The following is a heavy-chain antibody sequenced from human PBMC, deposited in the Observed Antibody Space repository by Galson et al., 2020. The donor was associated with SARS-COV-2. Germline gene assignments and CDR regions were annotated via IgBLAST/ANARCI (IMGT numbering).Heavy chain of an antibody. D-gene: IGHD2-2*01. CDR1: GYTLTELS. CDR3: ATGPPYCSSTSCYPNWFDP. CDR2: FDPEDGET. Sequence: ASVKVSCKVSGYTLTELSMHWVRQAPGKGLEWMGGFDPEDGETIYAQKFQGRVTMTEDTSTDTAYMGLSSLGSEDPAVYFCATGPPYCSSTSCYPNWFDPLGQGTLVTVSS. V-gene: IGHV1-24*01. J-gene: IGHJ5*02.